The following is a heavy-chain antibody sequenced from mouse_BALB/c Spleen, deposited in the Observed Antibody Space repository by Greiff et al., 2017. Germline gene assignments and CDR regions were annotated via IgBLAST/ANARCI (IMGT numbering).Heavy chain of an antibody. V-gene: IGHV5-17*02. CDR3: ARNIYYRYDGLYYAMDY. CDR2: ISSGSSTI. J-gene: IGHJ4*01. D-gene: IGHD2-14*01. CDR1: GFTFSSFG. Sequence: DVKLVESGGGLVQPGGSRKLSCAPSGFTFSSFGMHWVRQAPEKGLEWVAYISSGSSTIYYADTVKGRFTISRDNPKNTLFLQMTSLRSEDTAMYYCARNIYYRYDGLYYAMDYWGQGTSVTVSS.